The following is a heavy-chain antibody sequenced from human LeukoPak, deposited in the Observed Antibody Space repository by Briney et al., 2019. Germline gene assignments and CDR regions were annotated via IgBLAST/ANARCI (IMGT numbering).Heavy chain of an antibody. CDR3: AGDDSRGWYPGAFDI. V-gene: IGHV4-59*01. CDR2: IYYSGST. CDR1: GGSISSYY. Sequence: SETLSLTCTVSGGSISSYYWSWIRQPPGKGLEWIGYIYYSGSTNYNPSLKSRVTISVDTSKNQFSLKLSSVTAADTAVYYCAGDDSRGWYPGAFDIWGQGTMVTVSS. D-gene: IGHD6-19*01. J-gene: IGHJ3*02.